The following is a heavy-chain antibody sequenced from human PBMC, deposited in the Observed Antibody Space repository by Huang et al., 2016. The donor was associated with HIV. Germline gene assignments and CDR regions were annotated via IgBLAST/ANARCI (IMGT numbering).Heavy chain of an antibody. D-gene: IGHD3-22*01. Sequence: QVQLQQWGAELLKPSETLSLTCAVSGGSFSGHYWTWIRQPPGRGLEWIGAISDSGSTTYTPSLKSRVTISGDTSQSQFSLKLNSVTAADTAIYYCARMFKYDSGGYWGNDAFDIWGQGTMVTVSS. CDR3: ARMFKYDSGGYWGNDAFDI. J-gene: IGHJ3*02. CDR1: GGSFSGHY. V-gene: IGHV4-34*02. CDR2: ISDSGST.